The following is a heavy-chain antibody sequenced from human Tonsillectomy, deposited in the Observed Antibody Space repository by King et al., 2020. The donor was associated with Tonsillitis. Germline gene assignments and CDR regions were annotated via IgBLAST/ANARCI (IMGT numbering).Heavy chain of an antibody. Sequence: QLQESGPGLVKPSQTLSLTCTVSGGSISSGGYYWSWIRQHPGKGLEWIGHIYYSGSTYYNPSLKSRVTISVDTSKNQFSLKLSSVTAADTAVYYCARERPGWSPFDPWGQGTLVTVSS. J-gene: IGHJ5*02. V-gene: IGHV4-31*03. CDR3: ARERPGWSPFDP. CDR2: IYYSGST. CDR1: GGSISSGGYY. D-gene: IGHD6-19*01.